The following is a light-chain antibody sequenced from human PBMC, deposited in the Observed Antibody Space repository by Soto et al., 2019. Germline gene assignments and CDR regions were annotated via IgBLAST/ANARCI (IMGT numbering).Light chain of an antibody. CDR3: QLSYSTPWT. CDR2: AAS. Sequence: DIQMTQSPSSLSASVGDRVTITCRASQSISSYLNWYQQKPGKAPKLLIYAASSLQSGVPSRFSGSGSGTDFPLTISSLQPVDFATYYCQLSYSTPWTFGQGTKVEIK. J-gene: IGKJ1*01. CDR1: QSISSY. V-gene: IGKV1-39*01.